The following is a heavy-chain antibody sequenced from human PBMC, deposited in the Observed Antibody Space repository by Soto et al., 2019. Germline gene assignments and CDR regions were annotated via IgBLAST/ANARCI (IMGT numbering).Heavy chain of an antibody. V-gene: IGHV3-48*01. Sequence: GGSLRLSCAASGFTFSSFSMNWVRQAPGKGLEWVSYISSSSSTIYYTDSVKGRFTMSRDNAKNSLYLQMDSLRAEDTAVYYCARERGYSYGYSDYWGRGTLVTVSS. D-gene: IGHD5-18*01. CDR3: ARERGYSYGYSDY. CDR2: ISSSSSTI. J-gene: IGHJ4*02. CDR1: GFTFSSFS.